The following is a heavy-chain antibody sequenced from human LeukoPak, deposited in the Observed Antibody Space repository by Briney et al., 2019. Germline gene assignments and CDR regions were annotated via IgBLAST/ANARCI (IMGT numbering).Heavy chain of an antibody. V-gene: IGHV3-15*01. J-gene: IGHJ3*02. CDR2: IKSKTDGGTT. Sequence: PGGSLRLSCAASGFTFSNAWMSWVRQAPGKGLEWVGRIKSKTDGGTTDYAAPVKGRFTISRDDSKNTLYLQMNSLKTEDTAVYYCTSWSSGDAFDIWGQGTMVTVSS. D-gene: IGHD2-8*02. CDR1: GFTFSNAW. CDR3: TSWSSGDAFDI.